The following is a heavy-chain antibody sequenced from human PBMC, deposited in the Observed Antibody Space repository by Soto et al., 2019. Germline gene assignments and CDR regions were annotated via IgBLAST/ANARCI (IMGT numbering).Heavy chain of an antibody. V-gene: IGHV3-48*04. Sequence: EVQLVESGGGLVRPGGSLRLSCAASGFTFSTYSMNWVRQAPGKGLEWVSYISSSSTTIFYSDSVKGRFTISRDNAKNSLYLQMNSLRAEDTAVYSCAMHVGGDYWGQGTLVTVSS. CDR2: ISSSSTTI. CDR3: AMHVGGDY. CDR1: GFTFSTYS. J-gene: IGHJ4*02. D-gene: IGHD3-16*01.